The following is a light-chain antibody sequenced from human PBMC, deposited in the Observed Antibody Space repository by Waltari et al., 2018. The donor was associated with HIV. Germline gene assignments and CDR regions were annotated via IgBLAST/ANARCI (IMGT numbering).Light chain of an antibody. CDR2: GKN. J-gene: IGLJ2*01. CDR1: SPRSYY. Sequence: SSELTQDPAVSVALGQTVRITCQGDSPRSYYASWYQQKPGQAPVLVMFGKNNRPTGFPSRFSGSSSGNTDSLTITGTQAEEEADYYCNSRDSSGNHLVGGGTKLTVL. CDR3: NSRDSSGNHL. V-gene: IGLV3-19*01.